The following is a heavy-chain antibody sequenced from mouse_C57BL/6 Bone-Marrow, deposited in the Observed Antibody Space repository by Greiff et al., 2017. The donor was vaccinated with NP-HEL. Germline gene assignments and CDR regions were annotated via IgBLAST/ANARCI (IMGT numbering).Heavy chain of an antibody. Sequence: EVKLVESGPELVKPGASVKMSCKASGYTFTDYNMHWVKQSHGKSLEWIGYINPNNGGTSYNQKFKGKATLTVNKSSSTAYMELRSLTSEDSAVYYCVWDEGFDYWGQGTTLTVSS. CDR2: INPNNGGT. V-gene: IGHV1-22*01. J-gene: IGHJ2*01. D-gene: IGHD4-1*01. CDR3: VWDEGFDY. CDR1: GYTFTDYN.